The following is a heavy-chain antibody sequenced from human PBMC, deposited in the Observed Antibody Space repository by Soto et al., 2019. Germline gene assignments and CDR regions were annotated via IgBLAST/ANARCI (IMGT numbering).Heavy chain of an antibody. J-gene: IGHJ4*02. Sequence: QVLLQQWGAGRLKPSETLSLTCAVYGGSFIDYSWGWIRQSPGTGLEWIGEINHSGSVNYNPSLKSRVTISVDTSKNQFSLKLYSMTAADAAVYYCARVSDYWSQGTLVTVSS. CDR2: INHSGSV. V-gene: IGHV4-34*01. CDR3: ARVSDY. CDR1: GGSFIDYS.